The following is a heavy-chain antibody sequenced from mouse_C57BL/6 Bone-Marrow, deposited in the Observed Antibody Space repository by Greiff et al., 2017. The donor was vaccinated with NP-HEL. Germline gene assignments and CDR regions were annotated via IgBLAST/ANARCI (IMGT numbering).Heavy chain of an antibody. J-gene: IGHJ3*01. Sequence: EVMLVESGGGLVKPGGSLKLSCAASGFTFSSYAMSWVRQTPEKRLEWVATISDGGSYTYYPDNVKGRFTISRDNAKNNLYLQMSHLKSEDTAMYYCARYDDWSNYDWFAYWGQGTLVTVSA. CDR1: GFTFSSYA. D-gene: IGHD2-5*01. CDR2: ISDGGSYT. V-gene: IGHV5-4*03. CDR3: ARYDDWSNYDWFAY.